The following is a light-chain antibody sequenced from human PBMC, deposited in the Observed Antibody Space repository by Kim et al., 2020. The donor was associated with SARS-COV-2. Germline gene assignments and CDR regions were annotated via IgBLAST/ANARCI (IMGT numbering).Light chain of an antibody. CDR3: ATWDDSLNGWM. CDR1: RSNIGSYA. V-gene: IGLV1-44*01. J-gene: IGLJ3*02. Sequence: GQTVPISCSGSRSNIGSYAVNWYQQVPGTAPKLLIYNDNERPSGVPDRFSGSKSGTSASLAIRGLQSEDEADYYCATWDDSLNGWMFGGGTQLTVL. CDR2: NDN.